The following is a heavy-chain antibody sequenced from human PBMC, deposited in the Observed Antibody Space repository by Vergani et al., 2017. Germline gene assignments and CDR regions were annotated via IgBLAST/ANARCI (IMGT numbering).Heavy chain of an antibody. CDR2: VSGSSATP. V-gene: IGHV3-23*01. J-gene: IGHJ4*02. D-gene: IGHD5-12*01. CDR3: TKSSRGYTVHFFDY. Sequence: EVQLLESGGGLVQPGGSLRLSCEASGFSFPGYDMSWVRQAPGKGLEWVSSVSGSSATPYYADSVKGRFIISRDNSKNTLHLQMNSLRADDTAVYYCTKSSRGYTVHFFDYWGQGTMATVSS. CDR1: GFSFPGYD.